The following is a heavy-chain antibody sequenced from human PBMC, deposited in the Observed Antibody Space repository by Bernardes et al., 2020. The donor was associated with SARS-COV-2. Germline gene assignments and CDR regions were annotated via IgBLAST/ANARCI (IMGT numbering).Heavy chain of an antibody. CDR3: ATGTAPSPSAAILSGESLAYYGMDV. CDR2: INPNSGGT. CDR1: GYTFTGYY. D-gene: IGHD2-2*02. Sequence: ASVKVSCKASGYTFTGYYMHWVRQAPGQGLEWMGWINPNSGGTNYAQKFQGRVTMTRDTSISTAYMELSRLRSDDTAVYYCATGTAPSPSAAILSGESLAYYGMDVWGQGTTVTVSS. J-gene: IGHJ6*02. V-gene: IGHV1-2*02.